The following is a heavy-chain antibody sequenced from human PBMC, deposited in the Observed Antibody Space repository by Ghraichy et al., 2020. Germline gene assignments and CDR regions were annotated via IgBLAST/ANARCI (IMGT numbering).Heavy chain of an antibody. CDR2: INGGNGNT. Sequence: ASVKVSCKASGYSFAIYAIHWVRQAPGQRLEYMGWINGGNGNTEYSQKFQGRVTITRDTSASTAYMELSSLRPEDTAVYFCARDDSYGYPQYYFDSWGQGTLVTVSS. J-gene: IGHJ4*02. D-gene: IGHD3-22*01. CDR3: ARDDSYGYPQYYFDS. CDR1: GYSFAIYA. V-gene: IGHV1-3*01.